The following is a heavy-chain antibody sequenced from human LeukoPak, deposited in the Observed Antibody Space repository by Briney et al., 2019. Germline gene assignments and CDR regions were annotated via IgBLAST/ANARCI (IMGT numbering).Heavy chain of an antibody. V-gene: IGHV3-23*01. D-gene: IGHD1-7*01. J-gene: IGHJ4*02. Sequence: GGSLRLSCAASGFTFSSYGMSWVRQAPGKGQEWVSAISASGYSTYYADSVKGRFTISRDNSKKTLYLQMNSLRAEDTAIFYCAKDVYNWNFYFDYWGQGTLVTVSS. CDR2: ISASGYST. CDR3: AKDVYNWNFYFDY. CDR1: GFTFSSYG.